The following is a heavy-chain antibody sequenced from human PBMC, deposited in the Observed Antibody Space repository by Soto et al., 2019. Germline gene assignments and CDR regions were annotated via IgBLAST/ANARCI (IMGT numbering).Heavy chain of an antibody. CDR1: GCTFTSYA. J-gene: IGHJ2*01. V-gene: IGHV1-3*01. D-gene: IGHD5-12*01. CDR3: ATGSGYAEPYSPL. Sequence: GASVKVSWKESGCTFTSYAMHWVRQAPGQRLEWMGWINAGNGNTKYSQKFQGRVTITRDTSASTAYMELSSLRSEATAVYYCATGSGYAEPYSPLWRRGALRTVSS. CDR2: INAGNGNT.